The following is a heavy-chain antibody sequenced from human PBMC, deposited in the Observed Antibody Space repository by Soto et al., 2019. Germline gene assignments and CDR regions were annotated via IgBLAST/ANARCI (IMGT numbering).Heavy chain of an antibody. Sequence: SETLSLTCTVSGGNIRSYGWSWIRQPPGKGLEWIGYIYYSGSTNYNPSLKSRVTISVDTSKNQFSLKLSSVTAADTAVYYCARVATAAVWDYYGMDVWGQGTTVTVSS. CDR1: GGNIRSYG. J-gene: IGHJ6*02. CDR3: ARVATAAVWDYYGMDV. V-gene: IGHV4-59*01. CDR2: IYYSGST. D-gene: IGHD6-13*01.